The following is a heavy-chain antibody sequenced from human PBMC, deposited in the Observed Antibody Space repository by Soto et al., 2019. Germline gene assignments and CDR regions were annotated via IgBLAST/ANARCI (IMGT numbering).Heavy chain of an antibody. D-gene: IGHD4-17*01. CDR2: IYYSGST. Sequence: PSETLSLTCTVSGGSISSGGYYWSWIRQHPGKGLEWIGYIYYSGSTYYNPSLKSRVTISVDTSKNQFSLKLSSVTAADTAVYYCARDMRHGEFNYYYYGMDVWGQGTTVTVSS. J-gene: IGHJ6*02. CDR3: ARDMRHGEFNYYYYGMDV. CDR1: GGSISSGGYY. V-gene: IGHV4-31*03.